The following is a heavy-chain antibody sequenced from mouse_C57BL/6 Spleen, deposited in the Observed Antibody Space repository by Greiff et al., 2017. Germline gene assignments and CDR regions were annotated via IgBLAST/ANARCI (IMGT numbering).Heavy chain of an antibody. CDR2: IYPGNSDT. V-gene: IGHV1-5*01. CDR3: TRGDLYYSNYPFAY. D-gene: IGHD2-5*01. J-gene: IGHJ3*01. CDR1: GYTFTSYW. Sequence: VHVKQSGTVLARPGASVKMSCKTSGYTFTSYWMHWVKQRPGQGLEWIGAIYPGNSDTSYNQKFKGKAKLTAVTSASTAYMELSSLTNEDSAVYYCTRGDLYYSNYPFAYWGQGTLVTVSA.